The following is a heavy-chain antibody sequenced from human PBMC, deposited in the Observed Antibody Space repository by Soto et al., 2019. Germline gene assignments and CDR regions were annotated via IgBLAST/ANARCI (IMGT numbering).Heavy chain of an antibody. V-gene: IGHV3-30*18. D-gene: IGHD3-3*01. Sequence: GGSLRLSCAASGFTFSSYGMHWVRQAPGKGLEWVAVISYDGSNKYYADSVKGRFTISRDNSKNTLYLQMNSLRAEDTAVYYCAKDAGFLEWLFSFDYWGQGTLVTVSS. CDR3: AKDAGFLEWLFSFDY. CDR2: ISYDGSNK. CDR1: GFTFSSYG. J-gene: IGHJ4*02.